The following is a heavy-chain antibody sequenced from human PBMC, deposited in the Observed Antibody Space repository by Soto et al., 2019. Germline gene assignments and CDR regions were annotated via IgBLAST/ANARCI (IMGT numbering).Heavy chain of an antibody. CDR1: GGSISSSSYY. V-gene: IGHV4-39*01. CDR2: IYYSGST. D-gene: IGHD3-10*01. CDR3: ARLQGRAYGMDV. J-gene: IGHJ6*02. Sequence: TLSLTCTVSGGSISSSSYYWGWIRQPPGKGLEWIGSIYYSGSTYYNPSLKSRVTISVDTSKNQFSLKLSSVTAADTAVYYCARLQGRAYGMDVWGQGTTVTVSS.